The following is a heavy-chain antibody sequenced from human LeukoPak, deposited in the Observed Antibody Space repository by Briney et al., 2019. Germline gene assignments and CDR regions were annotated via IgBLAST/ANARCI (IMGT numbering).Heavy chain of an antibody. CDR1: GYTFTGYY. CDR2: INPNSGGT. CDR3: ARVSNPNPIGNNWFDP. V-gene: IGHV1-2*02. Sequence: GASVKVSCKASGYTFTGYYMHWVRQAPGQGLEWMGWINPNSGGTNYAQKFQGRVTMTRDTSISTAYMELSRLRSDDTAVYYCARVSNPNPIGNNWFDPWGQGTLVTVSS. D-gene: IGHD2/OR15-2a*01. J-gene: IGHJ5*02.